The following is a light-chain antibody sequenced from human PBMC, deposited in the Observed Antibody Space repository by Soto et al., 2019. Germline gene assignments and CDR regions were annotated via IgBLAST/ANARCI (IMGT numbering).Light chain of an antibody. CDR1: SSSIGSNT. CDR3: AAWDDRLDVYV. CDR2: STS. J-gene: IGLJ1*01. Sequence: SVLTQPPSASGTPGQIVAISCSGSSSSIGSNTVTWYQQLPGTAPKLLIYSTSQRSSGVPGRFSGSKSGASASLSISGLQSEDEADYYCAAWDDRLDVYVFGTGTKLTVL. V-gene: IGLV1-44*01.